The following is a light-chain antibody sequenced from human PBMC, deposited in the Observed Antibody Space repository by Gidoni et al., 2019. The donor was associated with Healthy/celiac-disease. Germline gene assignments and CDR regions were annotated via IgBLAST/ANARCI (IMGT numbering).Light chain of an antibody. CDR3: QSYDSSLSGSV. CDR2: GNS. Sequence: QSVLTQPPSVSEAPGQRVTISCTGSSSNIGAGYDVHWYQQLPGPAPKLLIYGNSNRPSGVPDRFSGSKSGTSASLAITGLQAEDEADYYCQSYDSSLSGSVFGGGTKLTVL. CDR1: SSNIGAGYD. V-gene: IGLV1-40*01. J-gene: IGLJ3*02.